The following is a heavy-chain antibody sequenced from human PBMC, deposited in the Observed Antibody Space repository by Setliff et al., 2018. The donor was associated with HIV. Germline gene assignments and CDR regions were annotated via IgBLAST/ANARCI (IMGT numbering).Heavy chain of an antibody. D-gene: IGHD3-3*01. CDR2: ISSSGGVK. Sequence: GGSLRLSCAASGFTFSDYYMSWIRQAPGKGLEWISYISSSGGVKYYADSVKGRFTISRDNSKNTLFLHLNTLRPEDTSMYFCASARIPTGGVSTSLDYWGQGALVTVSS. V-gene: IGHV3-11*04. CDR1: GFTFSDYY. CDR3: ASARIPTGGVSTSLDY. J-gene: IGHJ4*02.